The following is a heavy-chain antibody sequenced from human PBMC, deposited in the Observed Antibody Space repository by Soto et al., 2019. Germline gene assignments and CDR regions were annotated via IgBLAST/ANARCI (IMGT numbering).Heavy chain of an antibody. J-gene: IGHJ6*02. CDR2: IYYSGST. V-gene: IGHV4-39*01. Sequence: SETLSLTCTVSGGSISSSSYYWGWIRQPPGKGLEWIGSIYYSGSTYYNPSLKSRVTISVDTSKNQFSLKLSSVTAADTAVYYCARHDAMRYYGMDVWGQGTTVTVSS. CDR1: GGSISSSSYY. CDR3: ARHDAMRYYGMDV. D-gene: IGHD2-2*01.